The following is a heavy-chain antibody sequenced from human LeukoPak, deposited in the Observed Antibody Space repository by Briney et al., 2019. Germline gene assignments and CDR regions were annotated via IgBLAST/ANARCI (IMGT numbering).Heavy chain of an antibody. V-gene: IGHV3-9*01. CDR3: AKAVGVACLIVDALHI. CDR2: ITWNSGSI. J-gene: IGHJ3*02. CDR1: GFTFDDYA. D-gene: IGHD1-26*01. Sequence: GRSLRLSCEASGFTFDDYAMHWVRQVPGKGLEWVSGITWNSGSIVYADSVKGRFTISRDNAKNSLYLQMNSLRDEDTALYYCAKAVGVACLIVDALHIWGQGTMVTVSS.